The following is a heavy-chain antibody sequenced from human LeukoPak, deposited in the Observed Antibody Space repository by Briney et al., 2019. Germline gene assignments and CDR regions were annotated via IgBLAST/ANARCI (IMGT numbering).Heavy chain of an antibody. CDR3: ARGVWYYYYYYYYMDV. V-gene: IGHV4-34*01. D-gene: IGHD6-13*01. Sequence: SETLSLTCAVYGGSFSGYYWSWIRQPPGKGLEWIGEINYSGSTNYNPSLKSRVTISVDTSKNQFSLKLSSVTAADTAVYYCARGVWYYYYYYYYMDVWGKGTTVTVSS. CDR2: INYSGST. J-gene: IGHJ6*03. CDR1: GGSFSGYY.